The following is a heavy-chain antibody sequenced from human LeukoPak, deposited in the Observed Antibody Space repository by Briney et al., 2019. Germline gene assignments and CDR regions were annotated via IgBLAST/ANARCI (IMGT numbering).Heavy chain of an antibody. V-gene: IGHV3-74*01. D-gene: IGHD3-10*01. Sequence: GSLRLSCAASGFTFNRHWMHWVRQAPGKGLVWVSYINNDGSGTIYADSVKGRFTISRDNAKNTMNLQMNSLRAEDTAVYYCSRGGFGSGPDYWGQGTLVTVSS. CDR3: SRGGFGSGPDY. J-gene: IGHJ4*02. CDR1: GFTFNRHW. CDR2: INNDGSGT.